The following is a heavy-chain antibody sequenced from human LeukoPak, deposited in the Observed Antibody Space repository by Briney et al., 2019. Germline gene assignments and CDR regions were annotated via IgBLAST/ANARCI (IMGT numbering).Heavy chain of an antibody. CDR2: IWYDGSNK. CDR3: ARDSSGSGRVFEY. V-gene: IGHV3-33*01. D-gene: IGHD3-10*01. J-gene: IGHJ4*02. CDR1: GFTFSSYG. Sequence: PGGSLRLSCAASGFTFSSYGMHWVRQAPGKGLEWVAVIWYDGSNKYYADSVKGRFTISRDNSKNTLYFQMNSLRAEDTAVYYCARDSSGSGRVFEYWGQGTLVTVSS.